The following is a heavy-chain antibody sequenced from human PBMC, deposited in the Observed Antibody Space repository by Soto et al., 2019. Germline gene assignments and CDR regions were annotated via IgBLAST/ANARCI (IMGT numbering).Heavy chain of an antibody. CDR1: GYTFTSYG. D-gene: IGHD3-3*01. J-gene: IGHJ4*02. V-gene: IGHV1-18*01. Sequence: QVQLVQSGAEVKKPGASVKVSCKASGYTFTSYGISWVRQAPGQGLEWMGWISAYNGNTNYAQKLQGRVTMTTDTSTSTAYMEQRSLRSDDTAVYYCARDEGGWGITIFGVVSWESDYWGQGTLVTVSS. CDR3: ARDEGGWGITIFGVVSWESDY. CDR2: ISAYNGNT.